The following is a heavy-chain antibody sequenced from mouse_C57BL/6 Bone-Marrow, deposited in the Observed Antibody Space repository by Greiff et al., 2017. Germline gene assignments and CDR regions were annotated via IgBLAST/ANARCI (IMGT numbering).Heavy chain of an antibody. CDR3: ARRDYYRGYFDY. CDR1: GYTFTSYW. CDR2: IHPNSGST. Sequence: QVHVKQPGAELVKPGASVKLSCKASGYTFTSYWMHWVKQRPGQGLEWIGMIHPNSGSTNYNEKFKSKATLTVDKSSSTAYMQLSSLTSEDSAVYYCARRDYYRGYFDYWGQGTTLTVSS. D-gene: IGHD1-1*02. J-gene: IGHJ2*01. V-gene: IGHV1-64*01.